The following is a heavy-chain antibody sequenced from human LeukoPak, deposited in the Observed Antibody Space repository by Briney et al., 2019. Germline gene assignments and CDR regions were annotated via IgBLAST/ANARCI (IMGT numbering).Heavy chain of an antibody. CDR2: IEHDGSEK. CDR1: GFTFSSYW. J-gene: IGHJ5*02. CDR3: ARRSGLGFGEYSNNWFDP. V-gene: IGHV3-7*01. Sequence: PGGSLRLSCAASGFTFSSYWMSWVRQAPGKGLEWEANIEHDGSEKYYVDSVKGRFTISRDNAKNSLYLQMNSLRAEDTAVYYCARRSGLGFGEYSNNWFDPWGQGTLVTVSS. D-gene: IGHD3-10*01.